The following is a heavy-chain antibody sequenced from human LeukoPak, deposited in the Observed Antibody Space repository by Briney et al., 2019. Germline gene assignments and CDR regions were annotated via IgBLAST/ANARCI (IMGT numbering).Heavy chain of an antibody. D-gene: IGHD3-10*01. CDR2: MNPNSGNT. Sequence: GASVKVSCKASGYTFTSYDINWVRQATGQGLEWMGWMNPNSGNTGYAQEFQGRVTMTRDTSISTAYMELTSLTSDDTAVYYCARRKPTSGAQYWFDPWGQGTLVTVSS. CDR3: ARRKPTSGAQYWFDP. J-gene: IGHJ5*02. V-gene: IGHV1-8*01. CDR1: GYTFTSYD.